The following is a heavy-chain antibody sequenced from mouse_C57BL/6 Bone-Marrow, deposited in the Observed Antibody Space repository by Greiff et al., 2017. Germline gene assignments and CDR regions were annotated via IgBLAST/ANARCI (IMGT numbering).Heavy chain of an antibody. V-gene: IGHV1-78*01. J-gene: IGHJ2*01. CDR1: GYTFTDYT. Sequence: QVQLQQSDAELVKPGASVKISCKASGYTFTDYTIHWMKQRPEQGLEWIGYIYPGDGSTKYNEKFKGKATLTADKSSSTAYMQLNSLTSEDSAVYFCARGGWLRRGRFDYWGQGTTLTVSS. CDR2: IYPGDGST. D-gene: IGHD2-2*01. CDR3: ARGGWLRRGRFDY.